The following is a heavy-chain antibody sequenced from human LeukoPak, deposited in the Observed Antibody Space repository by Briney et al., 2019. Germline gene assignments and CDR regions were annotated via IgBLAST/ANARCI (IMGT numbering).Heavy chain of an antibody. CDR1: GGSFSGYY. J-gene: IGHJ4*02. Sequence: SETLSLTCAVYGGSFSGYYWSWIRQPPGKGLEWIGEINHSGSTNYNPSLKSRVTISVDTSKNQFSLKLSSATAADTAVYYCARKYSSSSYYFDYWGQGTLVTVSS. CDR3: ARKYSSSSYYFDY. D-gene: IGHD6-6*01. V-gene: IGHV4-34*01. CDR2: INHSGST.